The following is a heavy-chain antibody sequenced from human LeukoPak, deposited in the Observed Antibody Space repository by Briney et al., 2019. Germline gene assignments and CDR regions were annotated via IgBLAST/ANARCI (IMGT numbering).Heavy chain of an antibody. CDR2: IGGSGDST. CDR3: VKAITGINSGLGS. D-gene: IGHD1-20*01. J-gene: IGHJ5*01. Sequence: PGGSLRLSCAASGFTFSSYAMSWVRQAPGNGLEWVSTIGGSGDSTYYPDSVKGRFTISRDNSKNTLYLQMNSLRADDTAVYYCVKAITGINSGLGSWGQGTLVTVSS. CDR1: GFTFSSYA. V-gene: IGHV3-23*01.